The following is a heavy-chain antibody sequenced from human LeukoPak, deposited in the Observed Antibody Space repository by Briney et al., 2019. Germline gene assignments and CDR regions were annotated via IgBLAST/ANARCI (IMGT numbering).Heavy chain of an antibody. V-gene: IGHV3-21*01. CDR1: GFTFSSYS. CDR3: ARDLPEPLRYYGSGIFDY. CDR2: ISSSSSYI. D-gene: IGHD3-10*01. Sequence: GGSLRLSCAASGFTFSSYSMNWVRQAPGKGLEWVSSISSSSSYIYYADSVKGRFTISRDNDKNSLYLQMNSLRAEDTAVYYCARDLPEPLRYYGSGIFDYWGQGTLVTVSS. J-gene: IGHJ4*02.